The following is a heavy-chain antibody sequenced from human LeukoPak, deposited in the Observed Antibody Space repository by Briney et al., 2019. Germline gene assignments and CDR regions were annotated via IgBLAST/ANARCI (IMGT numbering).Heavy chain of an antibody. CDR2: INWSGGST. CDR1: GFTFDDYG. J-gene: IGHJ3*02. D-gene: IGHD1-26*01. Sequence: GGSLRLSCAASGFTFDDYGMSWVRQAPGKGLEWVSGINWSGGSTGYADSVKGRFTISRDNAKNSLYLQMNSLRAEDTALYYCARSTESWSYRAFDIWGQGTMVTVSS. CDR3: ARSTESWSYRAFDI. V-gene: IGHV3-20*04.